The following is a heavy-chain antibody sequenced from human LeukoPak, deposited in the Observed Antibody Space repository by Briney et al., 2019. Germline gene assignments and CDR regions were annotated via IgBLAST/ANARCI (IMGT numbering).Heavy chain of an antibody. CDR3: AKPDMGYWAIKY. CDR2: ISGSGGST. CDR1: GFTFTSYP. D-gene: IGHD1-26*01. Sequence: PGGSLRLSCAASGFTFTSYPMNWARQTPGKGLEWVSGISGSGGSTYYADSVRGRFTISRDNSKNTLFLQMNSLRAEDTAIYYCAKPDMGYWAIKYWGQGTLVTVSS. V-gene: IGHV3-23*01. J-gene: IGHJ4*02.